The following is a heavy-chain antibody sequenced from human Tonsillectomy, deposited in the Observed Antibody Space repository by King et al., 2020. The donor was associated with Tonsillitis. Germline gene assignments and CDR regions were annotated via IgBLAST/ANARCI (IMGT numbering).Heavy chain of an antibody. CDR1: GFTFTSYG. J-gene: IGHJ4*02. V-gene: IGHV3-30*03. CDR2: ISYDGSIK. Sequence: VQLVQSGGGVVQPGRSLRLSCAASGFTFTSYGLHWVRQAPGKGLEWVTTISYDGSIKYYADSVKGRFTISRDNSKNTLFLQMNTLRAEDTAVYYCATACDGGYCYSNYWGQGTLVTVSS. CDR3: ATACDGGYCYSNY. D-gene: IGHD2-21*02.